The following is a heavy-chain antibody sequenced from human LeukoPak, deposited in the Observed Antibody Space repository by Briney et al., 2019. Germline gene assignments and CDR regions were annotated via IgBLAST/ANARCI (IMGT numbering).Heavy chain of an antibody. V-gene: IGHV3-15*01. CDR1: GFAFTNIW. Sequence: PGGSLRLSCEASGFAFTNIWMSWVRQAPGQGLGWVGRVKIKAADGPAVYAAPVQRTFTSSRDDSTNTLSLQMNSLKTDDTAVYYCATEGGSGSYYGDDAFDMWGQGTMVTVSS. J-gene: IGHJ3*02. CDR3: ATEGGSGSYYGDDAFDM. CDR2: VKIKAADGPA. D-gene: IGHD3-10*01.